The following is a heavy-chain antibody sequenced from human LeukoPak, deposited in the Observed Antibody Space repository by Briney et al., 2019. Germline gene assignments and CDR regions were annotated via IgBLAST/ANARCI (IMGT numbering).Heavy chain of an antibody. CDR1: GFTFSSYS. V-gene: IGHV3-21*01. J-gene: IGHJ4*02. CDR3: ARAVVPAAIPVSDY. CDR2: ISSSSGYI. D-gene: IGHD2-2*01. Sequence: GGSLRLSCAASGFTFSSYSMNWVRQAPGKGLEWVSSISSSSGYIYYADSVKGRFTISRDNAKNSLYLQMNSLRAEDTAVYYCARAVVPAAIPVSDYWGQGTLVTVSS.